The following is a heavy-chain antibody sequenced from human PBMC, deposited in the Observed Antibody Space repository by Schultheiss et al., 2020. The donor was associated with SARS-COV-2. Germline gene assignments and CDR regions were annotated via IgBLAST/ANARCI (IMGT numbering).Heavy chain of an antibody. V-gene: IGHV1-69*13. CDR3: ARGGRAFDYYYYGMDV. J-gene: IGHJ6*02. CDR2: IIPIFGTA. D-gene: IGHD3-10*01. CDR1: GYTFTSYG. Sequence: SVKVSCKASGYTFTSYGISWVRQAPGQGLEWMGGIIPIFGTANYAQKFQGRVTITADESTSTAYMELSSLRSEDTAVYYCARGGRAFDYYYYGMDVWGQGTTVTVSS.